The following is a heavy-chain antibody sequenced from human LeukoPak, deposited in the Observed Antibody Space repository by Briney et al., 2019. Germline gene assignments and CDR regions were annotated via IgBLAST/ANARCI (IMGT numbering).Heavy chain of an antibody. CDR2: ISGSGGST. V-gene: IGHV3-23*01. J-gene: IGHJ6*02. CDR3: AKDDYSYYAMDV. Sequence: PGGSLRLSCAASGFTFSNYAMSWVRQAPGKGLEWVSIISGSGGSTFYADSVKGRFTISRDNSRNTLYLQMNSLRAEDTAIYYCAKDDYSYYAMDVWGRGTTVTVSS. CDR1: GFTFSNYA.